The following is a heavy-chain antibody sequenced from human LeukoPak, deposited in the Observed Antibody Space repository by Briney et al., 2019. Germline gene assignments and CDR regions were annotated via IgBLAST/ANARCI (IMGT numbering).Heavy chain of an antibody. CDR2: IRYDGSNK. CDR3: AKIPSAVPGRRFDY. V-gene: IGHV3-30*02. D-gene: IGHD6-19*01. Sequence: GGSLRLSCAASGFTFSSYGMHWVRQAPGKGLEWVAFIRYDGSNKYFADSVKGRFTISRDNSKNTLYLQMNGLRAEDTAVYCAKIPSAVPGRRFDYWGQGTLVTVSS. J-gene: IGHJ4*02. CDR1: GFTFSSYG.